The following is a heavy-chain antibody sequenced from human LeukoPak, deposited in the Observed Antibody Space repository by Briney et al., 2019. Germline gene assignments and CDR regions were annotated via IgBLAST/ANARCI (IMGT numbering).Heavy chain of an antibody. CDR2: INHSGST. D-gene: IGHD3-16*01. V-gene: IGHV4-34*01. J-gene: IGHJ4*02. CDR1: GGSFSGYY. Sequence: ASETLSLTCAVYGGSFSGYYWSWIRQPPGKGLEWIGEINHSGSTNYNPSLKSRVTISVDTSKNQFSLKLSSVTAADTAVYYCARRGRVTNRYYFDYWGQGTLVTVSS. CDR3: ARRGRVTNRYYFDY.